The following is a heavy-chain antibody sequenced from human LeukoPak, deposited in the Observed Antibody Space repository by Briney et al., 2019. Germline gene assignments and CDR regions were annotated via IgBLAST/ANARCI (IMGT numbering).Heavy chain of an antibody. CDR1: GLTFSSYA. J-gene: IGHJ4*02. V-gene: IGHV3-23*01. CDR3: AKTQGFFDH. CDR2: ISDGGDTT. Sequence: GGSLRLSCAASGLTFSSYAMTWVRQAPGKGLEWVTGISDGGDTTYYAGSVKGRFTVSRDNSKNILYLQMNSLRAEDTAIYYCAKTQGFFDHWGQGSLVTVSS.